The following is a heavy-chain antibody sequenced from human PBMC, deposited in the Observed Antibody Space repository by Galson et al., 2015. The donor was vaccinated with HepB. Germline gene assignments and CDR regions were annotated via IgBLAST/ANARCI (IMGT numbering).Heavy chain of an antibody. CDR3: ARDAPTTVTTGDLGY. CDR1: GYTFTSYG. V-gene: IGHV1-18*04. D-gene: IGHD4-17*01. Sequence: SVKVSCKASGYTFTSYGISWVRQAPGQGLEWMAWISAYNDNTNYAHKFQDRVTMTTDTSTSTAYMELRSLRSEDTAVYYCARDAPTTVTTGDLGYWGQGTLVTVSS. CDR2: ISAYNDNT. J-gene: IGHJ4*02.